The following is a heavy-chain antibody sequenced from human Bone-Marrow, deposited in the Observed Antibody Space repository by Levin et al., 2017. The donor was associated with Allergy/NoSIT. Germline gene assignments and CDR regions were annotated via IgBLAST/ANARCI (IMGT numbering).Heavy chain of an antibody. J-gene: IGHJ4*02. CDR3: ARDRGGNYYDYFDY. CDR1: GFTFNTYS. V-gene: IGHV3-48*01. Sequence: GGSLRLSCAASGFTFNTYSMNWVRQAPGKGLEWLSYISSSSTTIYYADSVKGRFTISRDNAKNSLYLQMNSLRVEDTAVYYCARDRGGNYYDYFDYWGQGTLVTVSS. D-gene: IGHD1-26*01. CDR2: ISSSSTTI.